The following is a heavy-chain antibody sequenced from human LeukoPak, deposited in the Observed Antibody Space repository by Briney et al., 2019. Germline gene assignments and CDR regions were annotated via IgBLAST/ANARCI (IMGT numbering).Heavy chain of an antibody. D-gene: IGHD6-25*01. V-gene: IGHV4-38-2*02. CDR3: ARSRGRLAQLDY. J-gene: IGHJ4*02. Sequence: SSETLSLTCTVSGYSISYGYYWGWIRQPPGKGLEWIGSIYHSGSTYCNPSLKSRVTISVDTSKNRFSLRLSSVTAADTAVYYCARSRGRLAQLDYWGQGTLVIVSS. CDR2: IYHSGST. CDR1: GYSISYGYY.